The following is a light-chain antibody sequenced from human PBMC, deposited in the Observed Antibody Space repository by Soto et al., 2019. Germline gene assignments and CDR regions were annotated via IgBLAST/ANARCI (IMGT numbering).Light chain of an antibody. J-gene: IGKJ1*01. V-gene: IGKV1-5*01. CDR3: QQYHTDWT. Sequence: DIQMTQSPSTLSASVGDRVTITCRASQSISIWLAWYQQKPGQAPKLLIFAASTLVRGVPSRFSGRGSGTEFTLTISSLQADDYATFYCQQYHTDWTFGQGTKVDIK. CDR2: AAS. CDR1: QSISIW.